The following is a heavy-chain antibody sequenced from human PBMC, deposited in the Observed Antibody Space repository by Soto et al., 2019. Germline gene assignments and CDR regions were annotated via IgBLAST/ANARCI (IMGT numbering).Heavy chain of an antibody. CDR3: VKSQLMATVRIHFAY. Sequence: GGSLRLACAASGFTFSNYGMHWVRQAPGKGLEWVAVISNDGSNKYYADSVKGRFTISRDNSKNTLYLQMDSLRADDTAVYYCVKSQLMATVRIHFAYWGQGTLVTVSA. D-gene: IGHD2-15*01. V-gene: IGHV3-30*18. CDR1: GFTFSNYG. J-gene: IGHJ4*02. CDR2: ISNDGSNK.